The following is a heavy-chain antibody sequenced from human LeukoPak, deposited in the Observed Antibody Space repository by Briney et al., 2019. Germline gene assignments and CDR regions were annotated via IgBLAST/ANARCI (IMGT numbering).Heavy chain of an antibody. CDR2: INHSGST. Sequence: PSETLSLTCSVYGESLSGYFWSWIRQPPGKGLGWIGEINHSGSTNYNPSLKSRVTISVETSKSQFSLKLSSVTAADTAVYYCARGLSFDPWGQGTLVTVSS. CDR1: GESLSGYF. CDR3: ARGLSFDP. J-gene: IGHJ5*02. D-gene: IGHD3-10*01. V-gene: IGHV4-34*01.